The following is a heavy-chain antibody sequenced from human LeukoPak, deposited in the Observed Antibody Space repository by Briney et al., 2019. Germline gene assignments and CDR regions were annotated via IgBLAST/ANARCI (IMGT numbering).Heavy chain of an antibody. J-gene: IGHJ6*02. Sequence: PGGSLRLSCEASGFPFSSYGMHWVRQAPGKGLEWVAVISYDGSSEDYADSVKGRFTSSRDNSKNTMYLQMNSLRPEDTALYYCAKYSSSSNYYYGMDVWGQGTTVTVSS. CDR1: GFPFSSYG. CDR3: AKYSSSSNYYYGMDV. D-gene: IGHD6-6*01. V-gene: IGHV3-30*18. CDR2: ISYDGSSE.